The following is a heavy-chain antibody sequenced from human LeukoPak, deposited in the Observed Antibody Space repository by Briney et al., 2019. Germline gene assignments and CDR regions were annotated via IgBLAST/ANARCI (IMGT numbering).Heavy chain of an antibody. D-gene: IGHD4-23*01. CDR3: ARAGGGNMDFQH. J-gene: IGHJ1*01. Sequence: PGGSLRLSCAASGFTFRDSYMSWLRQAPGKGLERLSYINSVSNIISYADSVKGRFTISRDNAKNSLYLQMHGLRAEDTAVYYCARAGGGNMDFQHWGQGTLVTVSS. V-gene: IGHV3-11*04. CDR1: GFTFRDSY. CDR2: INSVSNII.